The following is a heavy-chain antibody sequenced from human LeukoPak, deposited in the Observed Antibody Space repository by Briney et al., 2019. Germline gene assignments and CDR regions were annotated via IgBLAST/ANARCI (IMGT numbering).Heavy chain of an antibody. CDR1: GGSISSYY. D-gene: IGHD3-10*01. J-gene: IGHJ4*02. CDR2: IYYSGST. CDR3: AREEPLLWFGELLEKGGYFDY. Sequence: SETLSLTCTVSGGSISSYYWSWIRQPPGKGLEWIGYIYYSGSTNYNPSLKSRVTISVGTSKNQFSLKLSSVTAADTAVYYCAREEPLLWFGELLEKGGYFDYWGQGTLVTVSS. V-gene: IGHV4-59*01.